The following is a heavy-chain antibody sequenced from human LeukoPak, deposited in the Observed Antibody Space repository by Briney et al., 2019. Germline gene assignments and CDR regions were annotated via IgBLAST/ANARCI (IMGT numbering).Heavy chain of an antibody. Sequence: GRSLRLSCAASGFTFSSYGMNWVRQAPGKGLEWVAVISYDGSNKYYADSVKGRFTISRDNSKNSLYLQMNSLRAEDTAVYYCAKVTKWEDNYYFDYWGQGTLVTVSS. CDR2: ISYDGSNK. D-gene: IGHD1-1*01. V-gene: IGHV3-30*18. CDR1: GFTFSSYG. J-gene: IGHJ4*02. CDR3: AKVTKWEDNYYFDY.